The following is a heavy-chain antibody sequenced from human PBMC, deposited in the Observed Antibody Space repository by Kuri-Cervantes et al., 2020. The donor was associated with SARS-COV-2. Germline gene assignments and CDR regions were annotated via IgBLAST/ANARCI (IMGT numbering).Heavy chain of an antibody. CDR3: AREVGLVPAAILLDYYYYMDV. CDR2: VYYSGST. J-gene: IGHJ6*03. V-gene: IGHV4-39*02. D-gene: IGHD2-2*02. CDR1: GGSTSSQSYY. Sequence: SETLSLTCTVSGGSTSSQSYYWGWIRQPPGKGLEWIGSVYYSGSTYYNPSLKSRVTISVDTSKNQFSLKLSSVTAADTAVYYCAREVGLVPAAILLDYYYYMDVWGKGTTVTVSS.